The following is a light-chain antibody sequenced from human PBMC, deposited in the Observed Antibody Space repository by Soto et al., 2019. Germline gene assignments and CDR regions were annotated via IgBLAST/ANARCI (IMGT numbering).Light chain of an antibody. CDR3: GTRDSSRIGYV. CDR2: DNN. CDR1: NSNIGNNY. V-gene: IGLV1-51*01. Sequence: SGLTQPPSVSAAPGQRVTISGSGSNSNIGNNYVSWYQQLPGTAPKLLIYDNNKRPSGIPDRFSGSKSGTSATLGITGLQTGDEADYYCGTRDSSRIGYVFGTGTKVTVL. J-gene: IGLJ1*01.